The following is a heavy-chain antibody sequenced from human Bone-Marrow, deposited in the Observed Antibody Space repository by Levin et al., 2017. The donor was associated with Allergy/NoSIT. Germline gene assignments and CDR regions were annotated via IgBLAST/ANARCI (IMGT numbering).Heavy chain of an antibody. CDR1: GFTFSTSW. CDR3: VRDYYASFDY. Sequence: GESLKISCAASGFTFSTSWMQWVRQGPGEGLVSVSQINSDGSSTSYADSVKGRFTISRDNAKNTVYLQMNSLRAEDTALYYCVRDYYASFDYWGHGTLVTVSS. D-gene: IGHD3-16*01. V-gene: IGHV3-74*01. J-gene: IGHJ4*01. CDR2: INSDGSST.